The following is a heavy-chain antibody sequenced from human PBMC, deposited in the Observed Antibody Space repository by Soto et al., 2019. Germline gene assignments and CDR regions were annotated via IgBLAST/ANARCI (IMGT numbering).Heavy chain of an antibody. V-gene: IGHV1-8*01. CDR3: ARVISIAARTYYCYYMDV. Sequence: ASVKVSCKASGYTFTSYDINWVRQATGQGLEWMGWMNPNSGNTGYAQKFQGRVTMTRNTSISTAYMELSSLRSEDTAVYYCARVISIAARTYYCYYMDVWGKGTTVTVSS. D-gene: IGHD6-6*01. J-gene: IGHJ6*03. CDR1: GYTFTSYD. CDR2: MNPNSGNT.